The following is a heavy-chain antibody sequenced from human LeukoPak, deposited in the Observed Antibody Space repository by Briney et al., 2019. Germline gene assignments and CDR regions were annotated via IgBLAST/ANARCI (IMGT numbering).Heavy chain of an antibody. CDR3: ASNFAGSSRDY. CDR2: ISADGSST. J-gene: IGHJ4*02. V-gene: IGHV3-74*01. D-gene: IGHD6-13*01. CDR1: GFTFSIYW. Sequence: PGGSLRLSCAASGFTFSIYWMHWVRQAPGKGLVWVSRISADGSSTNYADSVKGRFTISRDNARNILYLQMNSLRAEDTAVYYCASNFAGSSRDYWGQGTLVTVSS.